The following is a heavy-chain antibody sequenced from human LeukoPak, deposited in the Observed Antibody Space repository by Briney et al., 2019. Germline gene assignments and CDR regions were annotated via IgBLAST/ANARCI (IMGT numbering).Heavy chain of an antibody. Sequence: SVKLSCKASGGTFTSYAISLVRQAPGQGLEWMGGIIPIFGTENYEQKFQGRVTITADESTSTAYMELSSLRSEDTAVYYCARDRPRTYYYDSKGAFDIWGQGTMVTVSS. J-gene: IGHJ3*02. CDR1: GGTFTSYA. V-gene: IGHV1-69*13. CDR2: IIPIFGTE. CDR3: ARDRPRTYYYDSKGAFDI. D-gene: IGHD3-22*01.